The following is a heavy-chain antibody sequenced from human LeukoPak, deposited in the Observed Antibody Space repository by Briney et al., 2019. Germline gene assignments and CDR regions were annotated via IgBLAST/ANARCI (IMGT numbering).Heavy chain of an antibody. CDR3: AGIAVAGTHY. Sequence: SETLSLTCTVSGGSISSSSYYWGWIRQPPGKGLEWIGSIYYSGSTYYNPSLKSRVTISVDTSKNQFSLKLSSVTAADTAVYYCAGIAVAGTHYWGQGTLVTVSS. CDR1: GGSISSSSYY. J-gene: IGHJ4*02. D-gene: IGHD6-19*01. CDR2: IYYSGST. V-gene: IGHV4-39*07.